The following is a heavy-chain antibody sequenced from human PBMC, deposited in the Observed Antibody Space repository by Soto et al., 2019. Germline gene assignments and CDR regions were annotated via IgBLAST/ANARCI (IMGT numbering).Heavy chain of an antibody. CDR2: IIPIFGTA. CDR1: GGTFSSYA. D-gene: IGHD3-10*01. CDR3: ASATPLVRECYGMDV. Sequence: QVQLVQSGAEVKKPGSSVKVSCKASGGTFSSYAISWVRQAPGQGLEWMGGIIPIFGTANYAQKFQGRVTITADECTSTAYMELSSLRSEDTGVYYGASATPLVRECYGMDVWGQGTTVTVSS. V-gene: IGHV1-69*01. J-gene: IGHJ6*02.